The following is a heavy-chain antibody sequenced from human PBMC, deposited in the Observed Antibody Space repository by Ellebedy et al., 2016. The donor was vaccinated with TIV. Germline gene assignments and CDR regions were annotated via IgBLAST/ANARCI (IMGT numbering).Heavy chain of an antibody. CDR2: IKTNGEGGTT. J-gene: IGHJ4*02. D-gene: IGHD4-23*01. CDR3: TTGSVEGN. CDR1: GFTFTNAW. Sequence: GESLKISXAVSGFTFTNAWMNWVRQAPGKGLEWVGRIKTNGEGGTTDYAAPVKGRFIISRDDFKTTLFLQMYSLRTEDTALYYCTTGSVEGNWGQGTLVTVSS. V-gene: IGHV3-15*07.